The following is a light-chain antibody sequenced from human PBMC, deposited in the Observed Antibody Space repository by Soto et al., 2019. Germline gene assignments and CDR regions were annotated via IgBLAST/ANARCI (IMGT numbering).Light chain of an antibody. Sequence: EIVLTQSRATLFLSRWARATLYFRASQSIGLAIAWYQHKPGQAPRILXCEASQRATGIPARFRGSGSGTDLTLSISSLDTEDFAVYYCQQRTARRPWTFGQGTNVDIK. CDR2: EAS. V-gene: IGKV3-11*01. J-gene: IGKJ1*01. CDR3: QQRTARRPWT. CDR1: QSIGLA.